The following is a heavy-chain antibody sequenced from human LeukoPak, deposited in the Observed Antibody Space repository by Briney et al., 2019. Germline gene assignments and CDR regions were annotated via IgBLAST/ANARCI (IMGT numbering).Heavy chain of an antibody. J-gene: IGHJ4*02. Sequence: SETLSLTCTVSGGSVSSNYWNWIRQPAGKGLEWIGGIYNGGTTNYNPSLESRVTISIDRSKNQFSLKLTSVTAADTAVYYCAHSISMDFEYWGQGTLVTVSS. CDR3: AHSISMDFEY. CDR2: IYNGGTT. V-gene: IGHV4-4*07. D-gene: IGHD2/OR15-2a*01. CDR1: GGSVSSNY.